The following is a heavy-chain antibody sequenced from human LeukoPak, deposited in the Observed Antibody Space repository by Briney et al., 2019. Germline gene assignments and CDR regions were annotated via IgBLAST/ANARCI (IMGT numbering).Heavy chain of an antibody. D-gene: IGHD3-3*01. Sequence: GGSLRLSCAASGFTFSTSWMIWVRQAPGKGVEWVANIKQDGSEKYYVDSVKGRFTISRENAKNSLYLQMNSLRAEDTAVYYCARDAFSRISIFGVVSDAFDIWGQGTMVTVSS. CDR1: GFTFSTSW. CDR2: IKQDGSEK. V-gene: IGHV3-7*01. J-gene: IGHJ3*02. CDR3: ARDAFSRISIFGVVSDAFDI.